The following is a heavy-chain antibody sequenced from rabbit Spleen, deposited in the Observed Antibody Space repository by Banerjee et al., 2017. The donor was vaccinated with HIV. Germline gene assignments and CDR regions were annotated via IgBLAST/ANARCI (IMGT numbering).Heavy chain of an antibody. V-gene: IGHV1S69*01. D-gene: IGHD4-1*01. J-gene: IGHJ4*02. CDR2: IDASGST. CDR3: ARVSGTIVVAGVYFNV. Sequence: KESGGGLVTPGGTLTLTCTVSGFSLSNFAVTWVRQAPGKGLEWIGIIDASGSTYYASWAKGRFTISKTSTTVDLKITSPTIEDTATYFCARVSGTIVVAGVYFNVWGQGTLVTVS. CDR1: GFSLSNFA.